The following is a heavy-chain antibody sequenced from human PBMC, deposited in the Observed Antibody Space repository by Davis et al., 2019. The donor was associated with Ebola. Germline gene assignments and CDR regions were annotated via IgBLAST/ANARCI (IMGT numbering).Heavy chain of an antibody. CDR3: TTRRNQLLYYYYYGMDL. D-gene: IGHD2-2*01. CDR1: GFTFSSFW. V-gene: IGHV3-15*05. CDR2: IKSKTAGGTT. Sequence: GESLKISCATSGFTFSSFWMHWVRQAPGKGLEWVGRIKSKTAGGTTDYAAPVKGRFTISRDDSKNTLYLQMNNLKTEDTAVYYCTTRRNQLLYYYYYGMDLWGQGTTVTVSS. J-gene: IGHJ6*02.